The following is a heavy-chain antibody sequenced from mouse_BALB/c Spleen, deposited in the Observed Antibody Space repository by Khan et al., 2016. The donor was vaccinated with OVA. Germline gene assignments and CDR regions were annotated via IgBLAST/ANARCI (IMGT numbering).Heavy chain of an antibody. J-gene: IGHJ1*01. CDR3: ASGGYWYFDV. CDR2: INTYTGEP. CDR1: GYSFTNYG. D-gene: IGHD1-1*02. V-gene: IGHV9-3-1*01. Sequence: QEVQSGPEVKKPGETVKISCKASGYSFTNYGMNWVRQAPGKGLKWMGWINTYTGEPTYADDFKGRFAFSLETSASTAYLQINNLQNEDTATYFCASGGYWYFDVWGAGTTVTVSS.